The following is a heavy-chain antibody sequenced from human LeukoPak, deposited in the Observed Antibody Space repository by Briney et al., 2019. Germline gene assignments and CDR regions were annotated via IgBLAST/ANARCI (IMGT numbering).Heavy chain of an antibody. CDR1: GGPMSNDGYC. V-gene: IGHV4-31*03. J-gene: IGHJ4*02. D-gene: IGHD3-3*01. CDR3: ARDRNDFWSGPFDC. CDR2: IHFNGAT. Sequence: SETLSLTCTVSGGPMSNDGYCWSWIRQRPGKGLEWIGYIHFNGATYYNPSLKSRVTISVDTSKNQFSLNLNSVTAADTAVYYCARDRNDFWSGPFDCWGQGTLVTVSS.